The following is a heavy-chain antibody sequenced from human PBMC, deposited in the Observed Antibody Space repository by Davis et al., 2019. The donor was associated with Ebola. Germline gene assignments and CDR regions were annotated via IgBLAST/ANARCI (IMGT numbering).Heavy chain of an antibody. J-gene: IGHJ4*02. Sequence: PGGSLRLSCVASGFPFDTHWMHWVHHAPGKGLVWVARITRDASSTDYADSVKGRFTISRDNAKNTLYLQMESLRDEDTAVYYCARAPRYCTNGVCFDSWGQGTLVTVSS. CDR1: GFPFDTHW. V-gene: IGHV3-74*01. CDR3: ARAPRYCTNGVCFDS. CDR2: ITRDASST. D-gene: IGHD2-8*01.